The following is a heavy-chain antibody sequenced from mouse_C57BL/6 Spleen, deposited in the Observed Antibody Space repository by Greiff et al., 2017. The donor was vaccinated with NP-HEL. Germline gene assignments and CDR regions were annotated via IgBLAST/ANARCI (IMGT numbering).Heavy chain of an antibody. D-gene: IGHD2-4*01. J-gene: IGHJ4*01. Sequence: QVQLQQSGPELVKPGASVKISCKASGYAFSSSWMNWVKQRPGKGLEWIGRIYPGDGDTNYNGKFKGKATLTADKSSSTAYMQLSSLTSEDSAVYFCARWDYLDYYAMDYWGQGTSVTVSS. CDR3: ARWDYLDYYAMDY. V-gene: IGHV1-82*01. CDR2: IYPGDGDT. CDR1: GYAFSSSW.